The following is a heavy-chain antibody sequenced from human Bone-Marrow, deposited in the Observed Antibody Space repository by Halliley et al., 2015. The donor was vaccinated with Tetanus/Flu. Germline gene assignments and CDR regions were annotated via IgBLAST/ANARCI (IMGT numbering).Heavy chain of an antibody. Sequence: GYIYCIGGTNYNPPLKSRVTISVDPSKNQFSLKLSSVTAADTAVYYCARDGDYDFWSGYYRLDYWGQGTLVTVSS. J-gene: IGHJ4*02. D-gene: IGHD3-3*01. V-gene: IGHV4-59*01. CDR2: IYCIGGT. CDR3: ARDGDYDFWSGYYRLDY.